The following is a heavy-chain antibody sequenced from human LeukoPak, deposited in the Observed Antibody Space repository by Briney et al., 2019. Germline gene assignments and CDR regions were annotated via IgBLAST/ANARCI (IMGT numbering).Heavy chain of an antibody. CDR3: ARGDDFPGDY. D-gene: IGHD3/OR15-3a*01. CDR2: IHQDGNEK. V-gene: IGHV3-7*04. CDR1: GFTFSTYW. J-gene: IGHJ4*02. Sequence: PGGSLRLSCAASGFTFSTYWMSWVRQAPGKGLEWVTNIHQDGNEKYYMDSVKGRFTISRDNAKNSLYLQMNSLRVEDTAVYYCARGDDFPGDYWGQGTLVTVSS.